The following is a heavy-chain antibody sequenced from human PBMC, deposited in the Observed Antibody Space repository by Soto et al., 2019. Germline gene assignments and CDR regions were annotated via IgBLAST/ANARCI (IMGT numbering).Heavy chain of an antibody. J-gene: IGHJ4*02. CDR2: IIPIFGTA. CDR3: ARSRHCSGGSCYHTADY. Sequence: QVQLVQSGAEVKKPGSSVKVSCKASGGTFSSYAISWVRQAPGQGLEWMGGIIPIFGTANYAQKLQGRVTITADESTSTAYMELSSLRSEDTAVYYCARSRHCSGGSCYHTADYWGQGTLVTVSS. D-gene: IGHD2-15*01. V-gene: IGHV1-69*01. CDR1: GGTFSSYA.